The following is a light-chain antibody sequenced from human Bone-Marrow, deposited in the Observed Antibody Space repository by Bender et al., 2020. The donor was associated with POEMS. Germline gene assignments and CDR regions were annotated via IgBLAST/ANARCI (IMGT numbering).Light chain of an antibody. V-gene: IGLV2-11*01. CDR1: SSDVGDYNS. CDR3: NSYTTSNSLV. J-gene: IGLJ2*01. CDR2: EVT. Sequence: QSALTQPRSVSGSPGQSVTTSCTGISSDVGDYNSVSWYQHHPGKAPQVMMYEVTKRPSGVPDRFSGSKSGNKASLTISGLQAEDEANYYCNSYTTSNSLVFGGGTKLTVL.